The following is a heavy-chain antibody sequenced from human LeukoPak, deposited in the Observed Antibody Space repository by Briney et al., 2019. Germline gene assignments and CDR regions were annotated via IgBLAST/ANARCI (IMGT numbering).Heavy chain of an antibody. V-gene: IGHV4-59*08. CDR1: GSSISGYY. CDR2: LYSSGST. D-gene: IGHD3-22*01. J-gene: IGHJ4*02. Sequence: PSETLSLTCTVSGSSISGYYWSWVRQPPGKGLKWIGYLYSSGSTNYNPSLKSRVTISLDTSENQFSLKLSSVTAADTAVYYCARHYYDRSDSYSFDYWGQGTLFTVSS. CDR3: ARHYYDRSDSYSFDY.